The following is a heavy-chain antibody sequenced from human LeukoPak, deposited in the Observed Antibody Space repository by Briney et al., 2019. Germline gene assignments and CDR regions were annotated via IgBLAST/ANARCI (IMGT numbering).Heavy chain of an antibody. Sequence: ASVKVSCKASGYTFTCYYMDWVRQAPGQGLEWMGWIHTNSGGTNYAQTFHGWVTMTRDTSISTAYMELSRLRSDDTAVYYCARGVGPKNDAFDIWGQGTMVTVSS. D-gene: IGHD3-10*01. CDR2: IHTNSGGT. CDR3: ARGVGPKNDAFDI. V-gene: IGHV1-2*04. CDR1: GYTFTCYY. J-gene: IGHJ3*02.